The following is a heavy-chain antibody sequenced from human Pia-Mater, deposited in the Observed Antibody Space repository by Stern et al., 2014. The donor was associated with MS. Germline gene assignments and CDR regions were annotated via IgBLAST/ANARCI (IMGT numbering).Heavy chain of an antibody. CDR2: ISSSSSTI. CDR1: GFTFSSYS. Sequence: EDQLVESGGGLVQPGGSLRLSCAASGFTFSSYSMNWVRQAPGKGLEWGSYISSSSSTIYYADSVKGRFTISRDNAKNSLYLQMNSLRDEDTAVYYCARDRRYYDSSGYPNWFDPWGQGTLVTVSS. D-gene: IGHD3-22*01. V-gene: IGHV3-48*02. J-gene: IGHJ5*02. CDR3: ARDRRYYDSSGYPNWFDP.